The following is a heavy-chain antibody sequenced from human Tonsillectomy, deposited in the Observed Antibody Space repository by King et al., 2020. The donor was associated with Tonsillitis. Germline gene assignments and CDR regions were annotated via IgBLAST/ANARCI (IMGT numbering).Heavy chain of an antibody. CDR1: GYTFTGHY. D-gene: IGHD5-12*01. V-gene: IGHV1-2*04. CDR2: INPNSGGT. Sequence: QLVQSGAEVKKPGASVKVSCKASGYTFTGHYMHWVRQAPGQGLECVGWINPNSGGTKYDQKFQGWVTMPRDTTIGTVYIELSTLRSDDTAVYYCARGPGNSGYEYPLYCFDYWGQGALVTVSS. CDR3: ARGPGNSGYEYPLYCFDY. J-gene: IGHJ4*02.